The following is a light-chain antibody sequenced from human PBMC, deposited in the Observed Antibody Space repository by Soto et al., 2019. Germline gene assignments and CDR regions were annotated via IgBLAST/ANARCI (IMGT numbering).Light chain of an antibody. J-gene: IGKJ3*01. Sequence: DIQMTQSPSSLSASVGDRVTIACRASQSINIHLNWYQQKPGKAPKLLVYGATSLQSGVPSRFSADGSETDFTLTISSLQPEDFATYYCQQSSSGPPFTFGPGTKVDIK. CDR3: QQSSSGPPFT. CDR2: GAT. CDR1: QSINIH. V-gene: IGKV1-39*01.